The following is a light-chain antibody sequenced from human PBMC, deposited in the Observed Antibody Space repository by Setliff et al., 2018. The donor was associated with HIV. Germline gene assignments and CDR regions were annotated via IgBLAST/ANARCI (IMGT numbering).Light chain of an antibody. V-gene: IGLV2-14*01. CDR2: EVR. CDR1: SSDVGGYSY. Sequence: QSALTQPASVSGSPGQSITISCTGTSSDVGGYSYVSWYQQHPGKAPKLIIYEVRNRPSGVSNRFSGSKSGNTASLTISGLQAEDEADYYCSSYTSSNNYVFGTGTKVTVL. CDR3: SSYTSSNNYV. J-gene: IGLJ1*01.